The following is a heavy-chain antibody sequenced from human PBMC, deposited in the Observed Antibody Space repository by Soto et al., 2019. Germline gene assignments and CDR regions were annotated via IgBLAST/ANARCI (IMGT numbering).Heavy chain of an antibody. D-gene: IGHD3-3*01. Sequence: ASVKVSCKAPGYTFTSYDINWVRQATGQGLEWMGWMNPNSGNTGYAQKFQGRVTMTRNTSISTAYMELSSLRSEDTAVYYCARDTYYDFWSGYYAPWYYYYGMDVWGQGTTVTVSS. CDR1: GYTFTSYD. J-gene: IGHJ6*02. V-gene: IGHV1-8*01. CDR2: MNPNSGNT. CDR3: ARDTYYDFWSGYYAPWYYYYGMDV.